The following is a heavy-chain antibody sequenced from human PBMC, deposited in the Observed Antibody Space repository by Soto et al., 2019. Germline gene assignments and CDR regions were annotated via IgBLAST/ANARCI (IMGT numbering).Heavy chain of an antibody. CDR2: IIPIFGTA. CDR1: GGTFSSYA. CDR3: ARESPDYCSSTSCYLFGY. J-gene: IGHJ4*02. Sequence: ASVKVSCKASGGTFSSYAISWVRQAPGQGLEWMGGIIPIFGTANYAQKFQGRVTITADESTSTAYMELSSLRSEDTAVYYCARESPDYCSSTSCYLFGYWGQGTLVTVSS. D-gene: IGHD2-2*01. V-gene: IGHV1-69*13.